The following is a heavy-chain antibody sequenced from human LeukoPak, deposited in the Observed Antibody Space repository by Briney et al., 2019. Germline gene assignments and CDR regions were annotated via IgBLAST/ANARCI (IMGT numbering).Heavy chain of an antibody. Sequence: SETLSLTCTVSGGSISSGDYYWSWIRQPPGKGLEWIGYIYYSGSTYYNPSLKSRVTISVDTSKNQFSLKLSSVTAADTAVYYCARDPVNYVWGSYRFNWGQGTLVTVSS. CDR1: GGSISSGDYY. CDR3: ARDPVNYVWGSYRFN. D-gene: IGHD3-16*02. V-gene: IGHV4-30-4*01. J-gene: IGHJ4*02. CDR2: IYYSGST.